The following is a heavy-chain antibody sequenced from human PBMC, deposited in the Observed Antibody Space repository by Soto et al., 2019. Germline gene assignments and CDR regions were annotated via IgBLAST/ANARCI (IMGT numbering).Heavy chain of an antibody. CDR1: GYDFASYW. Sequence: GESLKISCTGVGYDFASYWIGWVRQMPGKGLEWMGIIYPADSDTRYSPSFQGQVTISVDKAITTAYLQWSSLKASDTAMYYCASPIVYSSVSAFDYWGQGTLVTVSS. V-gene: IGHV5-51*01. CDR2: IYPADSDT. D-gene: IGHD6-19*01. CDR3: ASPIVYSSVSAFDY. J-gene: IGHJ4*02.